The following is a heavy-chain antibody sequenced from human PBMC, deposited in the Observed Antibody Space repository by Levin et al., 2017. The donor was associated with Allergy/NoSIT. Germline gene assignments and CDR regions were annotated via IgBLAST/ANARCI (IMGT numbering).Heavy chain of an antibody. Sequence: GGSLRLSCVASGFTFSNYAMTWVRQAPGKGLEWVSTISSTGGSTYFADSVRGRFTISRDNSKNTVYLQMNSLRAEDTAVYYCAKGMFVLWFGESLTAAWGQGTLVTVSS. CDR3: AKGMFVLWFGESLTAA. V-gene: IGHV3-23*01. D-gene: IGHD3-10*01. CDR2: ISSTGGST. J-gene: IGHJ5*02. CDR1: GFTFSNYA.